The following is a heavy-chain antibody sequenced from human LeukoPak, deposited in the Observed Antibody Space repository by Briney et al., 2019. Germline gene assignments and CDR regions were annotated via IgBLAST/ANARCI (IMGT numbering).Heavy chain of an antibody. Sequence: GGSLRLSCAASGFTFSNNWMHWVRQAPGKGLVWVSRINNDGSSTVCADSVKGRFTISRDNAKNTLYLEMNSLRAEDTAVYYCASWTPGRLDYWGQGTLVTVSS. D-gene: IGHD1-1*01. CDR3: ASWTPGRLDY. CDR1: GFTFSNNW. J-gene: IGHJ4*02. CDR2: INNDGSST. V-gene: IGHV3-74*01.